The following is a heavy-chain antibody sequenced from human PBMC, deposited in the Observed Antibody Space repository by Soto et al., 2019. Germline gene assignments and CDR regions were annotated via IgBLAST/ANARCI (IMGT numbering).Heavy chain of an antibody. CDR2: INHSGST. CDR1: GGSFSGYY. D-gene: IGHD3-22*01. Sequence: PSETLSLTCAVYGGSFSGYYWSWIRQPPRKGLEWIGEINHSGSTNYNPSLKSRVTISVDTSKNQFSLKLSSVTAAHTAVYYCASFGYDCSGYGMEVSCHGTRVTV. V-gene: IGHV4-34*01. CDR3: ASFGYDCSGYGMEV. J-gene: IGHJ6*02.